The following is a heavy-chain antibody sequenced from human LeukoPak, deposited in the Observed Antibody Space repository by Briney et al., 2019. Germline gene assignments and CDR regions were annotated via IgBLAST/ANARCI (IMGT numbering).Heavy chain of an antibody. J-gene: IGHJ4*02. Sequence: EINHSGSTNYNPSLKSRVTISVDTSTNQFSLKLSSVTAADTAVYYCASSGAFGVVSLDYWGQGTLVTVSS. V-gene: IGHV4-34*01. CDR3: ASSGAFGVVSLDY. CDR2: INHSGST. D-gene: IGHD3-3*01.